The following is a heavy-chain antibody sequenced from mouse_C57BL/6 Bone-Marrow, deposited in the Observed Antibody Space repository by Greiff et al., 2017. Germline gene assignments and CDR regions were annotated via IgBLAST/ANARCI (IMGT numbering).Heavy chain of an antibody. D-gene: IGHD1-1*01. CDR3: ARGDYYGSSHWYFDV. V-gene: IGHV1-55*01. Sequence: CRASGYTFTSYWITWVKQRPGQGLAWIGDIYPGSGSTNYNEKFKSKATLTVDTSSSTAYMQLSSLTSEDSAVYYCARGDYYGSSHWYFDVWGTGTTVTVSS. CDR1: GYTFTSYW. CDR2: IYPGSGST. J-gene: IGHJ1*03.